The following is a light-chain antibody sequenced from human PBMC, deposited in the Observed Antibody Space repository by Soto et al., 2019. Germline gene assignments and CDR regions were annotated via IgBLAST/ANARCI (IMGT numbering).Light chain of an antibody. V-gene: IGKV3-11*01. CDR1: QSVSSY. CDR3: QQSFT. CDR2: ETS. Sequence: EIVLTQSPATLSLSPGERATLSCRASQSVSSYLAWYQQKPGQAPRLLIYETSNRATGIPARFSGSGSGTDFTLTISSLELEDFAVYYCQQSFTFGPGTKVDIK. J-gene: IGKJ3*01.